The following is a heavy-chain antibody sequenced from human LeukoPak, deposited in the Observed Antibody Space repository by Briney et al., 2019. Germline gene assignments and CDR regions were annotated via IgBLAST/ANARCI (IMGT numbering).Heavy chain of an antibody. D-gene: IGHD3-16*01. Sequence: PGGSLRLSCATSGFIFGTFWMTWVRQAPGGALEWVANIKEDGSERFYVDSVEGRFTISRDNVKKSLDLHMNTLRVEDTAIYYCARGGRTGALDFWGQGAMVTVSS. CDR2: IKEDGSER. V-gene: IGHV3-7*01. CDR1: GFIFGTFW. CDR3: ARGGRTGALDF. J-gene: IGHJ3*01.